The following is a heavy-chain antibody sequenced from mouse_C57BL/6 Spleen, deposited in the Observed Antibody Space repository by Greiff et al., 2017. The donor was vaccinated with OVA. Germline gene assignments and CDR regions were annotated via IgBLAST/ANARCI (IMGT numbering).Heavy chain of an antibody. V-gene: IGHV1-55*01. CDR2: IYPGSGST. CDR3: ARSSYDYGGFYYFDY. D-gene: IGHD2-4*01. J-gene: IGHJ2*01. Sequence: QVQLQQSGAELVKPGASVKMSCKASGYTFTSYWITWVKQRPGQGLEWIGDIYPGSGSTNYNEKFKSKATLTVDTSSSTAYMQLSSLTSEDSAVYYCARSSYDYGGFYYFDYWGQGTTLTVSS. CDR1: GYTFTSYW.